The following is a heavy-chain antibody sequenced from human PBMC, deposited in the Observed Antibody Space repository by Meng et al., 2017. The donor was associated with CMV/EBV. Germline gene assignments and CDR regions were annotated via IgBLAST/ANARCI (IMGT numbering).Heavy chain of an antibody. D-gene: IGHD3-10*01. V-gene: IGHV3-11*01. Sequence: GESLKISCAASGFTFSDYYMSLIRQAPEKGLEWVSYITNSGNTIYDADSVKGRFSISRDNARNSLYLQMNSLRAEDTAVYYCARKRSQVSGSAFDIWGHGTMVTVSS. CDR2: ITNSGNTI. CDR3: ARKRSQVSGSAFDI. CDR1: GFTFSDYY. J-gene: IGHJ3*02.